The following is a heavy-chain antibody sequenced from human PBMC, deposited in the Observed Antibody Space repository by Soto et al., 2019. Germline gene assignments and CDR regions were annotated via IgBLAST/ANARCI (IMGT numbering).Heavy chain of an antibody. CDR3: AREARYTAFDY. D-gene: IGHD1-1*01. CDR1: GFTLSSFA. CDR2: ISYDGSNK. V-gene: IGHV3-30-3*01. Sequence: HPGGSLRPSCAASGFTLSSFALNWVRQAPGKGLEWVAVISYDGSNKYYADSVKGRFTISRDNSKNTLYLQMNSLRAEDTAVYYCAREARYTAFDYWGQGTLVTVSS. J-gene: IGHJ4*02.